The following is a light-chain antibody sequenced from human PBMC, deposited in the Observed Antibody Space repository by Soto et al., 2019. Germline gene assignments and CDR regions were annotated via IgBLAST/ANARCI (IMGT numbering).Light chain of an antibody. CDR1: QSLLYRHNNENY. CDR3: QQYYTTPRT. Sequence: DIVMTQSPDSLAVSLGERATINCMSSQSLLYRHNNENYLAWYQQKAGQPPRLLIYWASTRESGVPDRFSGSGSGTDFTLTINSLQAEDVAVYYCQQYYTTPRTFGQGTKVELK. V-gene: IGKV4-1*01. CDR2: WAS. J-gene: IGKJ1*01.